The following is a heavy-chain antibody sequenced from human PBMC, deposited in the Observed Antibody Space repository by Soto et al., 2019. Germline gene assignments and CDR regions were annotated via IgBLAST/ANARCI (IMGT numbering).Heavy chain of an antibody. J-gene: IGHJ4*02. CDR1: GFIFSNYG. Sequence: GGSLRLSCVGSGFIFSNYGMHWVRQAPGKGLEWVAFTSYDGSDILYADSVKGRFTISRDNSKSTLFLHMNRPTAEDTAIYFCAIVRVADSPLDHWAQGTLVTISS. CDR3: AIVRVADSPLDH. D-gene: IGHD3-10*02. V-gene: IGHV3-30*02. CDR2: TSYDGSDI.